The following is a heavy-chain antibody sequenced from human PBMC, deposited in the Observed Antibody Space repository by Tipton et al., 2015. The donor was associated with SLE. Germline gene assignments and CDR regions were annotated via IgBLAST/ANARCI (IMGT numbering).Heavy chain of an antibody. V-gene: IGHV4-34*01. D-gene: IGHD4-11*01. J-gene: IGHJ4*02. CDR1: GGSFSGYY. CDR2: INHSGST. CDR3: ACKSPHNYALDY. Sequence: TLSLTCAVYGGSFSGYYWTWIRQPPGKELEWIGEINHSGSTNYNPSLKSRVTISVDTSKNQFSLKLSSVTAADTAVYYCACKSPHNYALDYWGQGTLVTVSS.